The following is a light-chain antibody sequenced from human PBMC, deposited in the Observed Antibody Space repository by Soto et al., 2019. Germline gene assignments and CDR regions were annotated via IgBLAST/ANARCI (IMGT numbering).Light chain of an antibody. V-gene: IGKV3-11*01. CDR2: DAS. CDR1: ESVSRY. CDR3: RQGSNWPRLT. Sequence: EIVLTQSPATLSLSPGERATLSCRASESVSRYLAWYQQKPGQAPRLLIYDASSRATGIPARFSGSGSRTDLPLTISRLEPEDFAVYYCRQGSNWPRLTFGGGTKVEIK. J-gene: IGKJ4*01.